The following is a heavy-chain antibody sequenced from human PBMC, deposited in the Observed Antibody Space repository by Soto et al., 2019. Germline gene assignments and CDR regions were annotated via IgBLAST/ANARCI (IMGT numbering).Heavy chain of an antibody. CDR1: GYTFTSYD. V-gene: IGHV1-8*01. D-gene: IGHD3-22*01. CDR3: ARGLYYYDSSGYYYYYYGMDV. Sequence: QVQLVQSGAEVKKPGASVKVSCKASGYTFTSYDINWVRQATGQGLEWMGWMNPNSGNTGYAQKVQGRVDRTRNTSRSTAYRELSSLRSEDTAVYYCARGLYYYDSSGYYYYYYGMDVWGQGTTVTVSS. CDR2: MNPNSGNT. J-gene: IGHJ6*02.